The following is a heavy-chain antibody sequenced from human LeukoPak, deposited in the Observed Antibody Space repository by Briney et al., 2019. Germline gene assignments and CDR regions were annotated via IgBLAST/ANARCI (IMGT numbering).Heavy chain of an antibody. J-gene: IGHJ4*02. CDR1: GFTFSSYS. Sequence: GGSLRLSCAASGFTFSSYSMNWVRQTPGKGLEWVAVVWYDGSTKYHVDSVKGRFTISRDNSKNTLYLQMNGLRAEDTALYYCARGGNNWNFRSFFDYWGQGTLVTVSS. D-gene: IGHD1-7*01. CDR2: VWYDGSTK. V-gene: IGHV3-33*08. CDR3: ARGGNNWNFRSFFDY.